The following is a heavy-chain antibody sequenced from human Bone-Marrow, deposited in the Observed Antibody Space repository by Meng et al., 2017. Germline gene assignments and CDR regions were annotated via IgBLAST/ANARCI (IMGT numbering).Heavy chain of an antibody. CDR3: ARDHGSSSWYSAYYYYYGTDV. Sequence: SETLSLTCAVSGGSISSSNWWSWVRQPPGKGLEWIGEIYHSGSTYYNPSLKSRVTISVDTSKNQFSLKLSSVTAADTAVYYCARDHGSSSWYSAYYYYYGTDVWGQGTTVTSP. CDR1: GGSISSSNW. J-gene: IGHJ6*02. D-gene: IGHD6-13*01. V-gene: IGHV4-4*02. CDR2: IYHSGST.